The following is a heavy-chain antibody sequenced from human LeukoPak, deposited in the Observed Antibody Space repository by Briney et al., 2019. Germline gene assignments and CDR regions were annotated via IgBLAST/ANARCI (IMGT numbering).Heavy chain of an antibody. Sequence: SETLSLTCTVSGGSISSHYWSWIRQPLGKGLEWIGYIYYSGSTNYNPSLKSRVTISVDTSKNQFSLKLSSVTAADTAVYYCARGPSVDYYYYMDVWGKGTTVTVSS. CDR3: ARGPSVDYYYYMDV. CDR2: IYYSGST. J-gene: IGHJ6*03. V-gene: IGHV4-59*11. CDR1: GGSISSHY.